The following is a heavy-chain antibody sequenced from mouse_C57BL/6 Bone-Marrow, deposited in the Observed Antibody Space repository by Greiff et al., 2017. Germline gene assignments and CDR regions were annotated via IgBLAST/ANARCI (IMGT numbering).Heavy chain of an antibody. CDR1: GYTFPSYG. Sequence: VQVVESGAELARPGASVKLSCKASGYTFPSYGISWVKQRTGQGLEWIGEIYPRSSNTYYNEKFKGKATLTAAKSSSTAYMALRSLTSEDSAVYSCASRYAMDYWGQGTSVTVSS. CDR2: IYPRSSNT. CDR3: ASRYAMDY. V-gene: IGHV1-81*01. J-gene: IGHJ4*01.